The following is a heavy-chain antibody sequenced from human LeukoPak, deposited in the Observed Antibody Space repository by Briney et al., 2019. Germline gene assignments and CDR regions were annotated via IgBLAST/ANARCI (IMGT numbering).Heavy chain of an antibody. J-gene: IGHJ4*02. Sequence: SQTLSLTCTVSGGSISSGSYYWSWIRQPAGKGLEWIGRIYTSGSTNYNPSLKSRVTISVDTSKNQFSLKLSSVTAADTAVYYCARDRKGTGYFDYWGQGTLVTVSS. CDR2: IYTSGST. D-gene: IGHD1-1*01. CDR1: GGSISSGSYY. CDR3: ARDRKGTGYFDY. V-gene: IGHV4-61*02.